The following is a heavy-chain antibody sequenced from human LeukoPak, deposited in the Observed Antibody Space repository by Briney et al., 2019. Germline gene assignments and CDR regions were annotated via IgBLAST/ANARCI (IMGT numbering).Heavy chain of an antibody. CDR3: ARGPVTADAFDI. Sequence: KPSETLSLTCAVYGGSSSGYYWSWIRQPPGKGLEWIGEINHSGSTNYNPSLKSRVTISVDTSKNQFSLKLSSMTAADTAVYYCARGPVTADAFDIWGQGTMVTVSS. V-gene: IGHV4-34*01. D-gene: IGHD4-17*01. CDR2: INHSGST. J-gene: IGHJ3*02. CDR1: GGSSSGYY.